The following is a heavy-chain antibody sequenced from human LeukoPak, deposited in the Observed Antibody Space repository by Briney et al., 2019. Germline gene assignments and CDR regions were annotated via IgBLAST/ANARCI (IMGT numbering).Heavy chain of an antibody. CDR2: IYYSGST. D-gene: IGHD3-10*01. V-gene: IGHV4-59*01. CDR3: ARDRGPYYYYGMDV. CDR1: GGSISSYY. J-gene: IGHJ6*02. Sequence: SETLSLTCTVSGGSISSYYWSWIRQPPGKGLEWIGYIYYSGSTNYNPSLKSRVTISVDTSKNQFSLKLSSVTAADTAVYYCARDRGPYYYYGMDVWGQGTTVTASS.